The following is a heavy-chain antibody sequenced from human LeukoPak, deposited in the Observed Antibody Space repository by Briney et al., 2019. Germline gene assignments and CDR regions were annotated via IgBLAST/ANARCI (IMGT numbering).Heavy chain of an antibody. CDR3: AKALVPAEISNYFVH. CDR2: MKQDGSEK. J-gene: IGHJ4*02. Sequence: GGSLRLSCAASGFTFSAFWMSWVRQAPGKGLEWVADMKQDGSEKYYVDSVKGRFTISRDNAENKNSLYLHMNSLRAEDTAVYYCAKALVPAEISNYFVHWGQGTLVTVSS. CDR1: GFTFSAFW. D-gene: IGHD2-2*01. V-gene: IGHV3-7*01.